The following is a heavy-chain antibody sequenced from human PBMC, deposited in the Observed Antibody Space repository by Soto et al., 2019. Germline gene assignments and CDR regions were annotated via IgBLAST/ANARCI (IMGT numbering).Heavy chain of an antibody. Sequence: QVQLQESGPGLVKPSWTLSLTCAVSSGSVFSSNWWSWVRLPPGKGLEWIGETRNSGGANYNPSLKSRVTITVDRSRNHIFLELSSVTAADTAVYYCASHLVMAGTRGFDHWGLGTLVTVSS. D-gene: IGHD6-19*01. J-gene: IGHJ4*02. CDR3: ASHLVMAGTRGFDH. CDR1: SGSVFSSNW. CDR2: TRNSGGA. V-gene: IGHV4-4*02.